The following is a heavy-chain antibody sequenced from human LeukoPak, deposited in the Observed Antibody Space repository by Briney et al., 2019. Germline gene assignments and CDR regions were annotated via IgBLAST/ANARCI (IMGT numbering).Heavy chain of an antibody. Sequence: PSQTLSLTCAISGDSVSSNSAAWGWIRQSPSRGLEWLGRTYYRSKWNNNYAISVKSRITINPDTSKNQFYLQLNSVTPEDTGVYYCARARGYFDLWGRGTLVTVSS. V-gene: IGHV6-1*01. D-gene: IGHD3-10*01. CDR2: TYYRSKWNN. CDR3: ARARGYFDL. J-gene: IGHJ2*01. CDR1: GDSVSSNSAA.